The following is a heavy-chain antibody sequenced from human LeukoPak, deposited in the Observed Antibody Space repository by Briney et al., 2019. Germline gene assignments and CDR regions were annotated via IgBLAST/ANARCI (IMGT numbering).Heavy chain of an antibody. CDR1: GFTFSNYV. CDR3: VKVGGSGGWYWSP. J-gene: IGHJ5*02. V-gene: IGHV3-23*01. Sequence: PGGSLRLSCTGSGFTFSNYVMSWVRQAPGKRLEWVSGISDSGDDTDYADSVKGRFTISRDNSKNTLFLQMNNLRVEDTAVYYCVKVGGSGGWYWSPWGQGTLVTVSS. D-gene: IGHD6-19*01. CDR2: ISDSGDDT.